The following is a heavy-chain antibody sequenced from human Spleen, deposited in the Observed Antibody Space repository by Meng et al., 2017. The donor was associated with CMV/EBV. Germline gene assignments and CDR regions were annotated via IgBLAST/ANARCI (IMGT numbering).Heavy chain of an antibody. CDR1: LTFSSYA. J-gene: IGHJ4*02. CDR3: ASHGCSSTSCYPGPFDY. CDR2: ISYDGSNK. D-gene: IGHD2-2*01. V-gene: IGHV3-30*04. Sequence: LTFSSYAMPWVRQAPGKGLEWVAVISYDGSNKYYADSVKGRFTISRDNSKNTLYLQMNSLRAEDTAVYYCASHGCSSTSCYPGPFDYWGQGTLVTVSS.